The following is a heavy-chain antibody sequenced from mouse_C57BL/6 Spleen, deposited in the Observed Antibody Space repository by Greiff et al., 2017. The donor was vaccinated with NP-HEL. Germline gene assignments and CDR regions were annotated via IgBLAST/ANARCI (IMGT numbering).Heavy chain of an antibody. CDR2: IYPSDSET. Sequence: QVQLKQPGAELVRPGSSVKLSCKASGYTFTSYWMDWVKQRPGQGLEWIGNIYPSDSETHYNQKFKDKATLTVDKSSSTAYMQLSSLTSEDSAVYYCARGYYYGSSYAWFAYWGQGTLVTVSA. J-gene: IGHJ3*01. CDR1: GYTFTSYW. V-gene: IGHV1-61*01. D-gene: IGHD1-1*01. CDR3: ARGYYYGSSYAWFAY.